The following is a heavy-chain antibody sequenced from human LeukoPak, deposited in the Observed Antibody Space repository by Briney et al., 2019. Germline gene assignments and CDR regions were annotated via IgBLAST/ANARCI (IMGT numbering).Heavy chain of an antibody. CDR3: TRDRSALGT. J-gene: IGHJ3*01. CDR1: GGSISSSSYC. CDR2: IYYSGTT. Sequence: SETLSLTCTVSGGSISSSSYCWDWIRQPPGKGLEWIGSIYYSGTTYYNPSLKSRVTISVDTSKNQFSLKLTSVTAADTAVYYCTRDRSALGTWGQGTMVTVSS. V-gene: IGHV4-39*07. D-gene: IGHD6-13*01.